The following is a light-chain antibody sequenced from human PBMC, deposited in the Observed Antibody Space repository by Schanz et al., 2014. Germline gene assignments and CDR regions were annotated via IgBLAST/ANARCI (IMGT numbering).Light chain of an antibody. Sequence: QSALTQPPSVSGSPGQSVTISCTGTSSDVGSYNRVSWYQQPPGTAPKLMIYEVSNRPSGVPDRFSGSKSGNTASLTISGLQAEDEADYYCSSYTSSSTFVWVFGGGTKVTVL. CDR3: SSYTSSSTFVWV. J-gene: IGLJ3*02. CDR2: EVS. V-gene: IGLV2-18*02. CDR1: SSDVGSYNR.